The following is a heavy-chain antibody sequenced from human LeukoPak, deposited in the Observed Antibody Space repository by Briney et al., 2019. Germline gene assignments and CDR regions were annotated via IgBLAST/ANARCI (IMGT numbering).Heavy chain of an antibody. V-gene: IGHV3-23*01. J-gene: IGHJ4*02. CDR3: ARDYADYVGYFFFDY. D-gene: IGHD4-17*01. CDR1: GFTFNNYA. Sequence: GESLRLSCVASGFTFNNYAMNWVRQAPGKGLEWVSSSSGGGETTYYVDSAKGRFTISRDNSQNTLYLQMNSLRAEDTAVYYCARDYADYVGYFFFDYWGQGTLVTVSS. CDR2: SSGGGETT.